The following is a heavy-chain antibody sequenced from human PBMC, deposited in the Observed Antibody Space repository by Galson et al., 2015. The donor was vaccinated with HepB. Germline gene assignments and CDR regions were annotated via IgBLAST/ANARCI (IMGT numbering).Heavy chain of an antibody. J-gene: IGHJ6*02. Sequence: SLRLSCAASGFTFSSYSMNWVRQAPGKGLEWVSSISSSSSYIYYADSVKGRFTISRDNAKNSLYLQMNSLRAEDTAVYYCARVHYGDYDVYYYGMDVWGQGTTVTVSS. D-gene: IGHD4-17*01. CDR1: GFTFSSYS. CDR2: ISSSSSYI. CDR3: ARVHYGDYDVYYYGMDV. V-gene: IGHV3-21*01.